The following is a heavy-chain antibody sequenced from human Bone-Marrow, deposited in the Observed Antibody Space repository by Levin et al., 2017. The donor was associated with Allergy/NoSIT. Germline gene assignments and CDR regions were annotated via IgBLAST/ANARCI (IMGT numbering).Heavy chain of an antibody. J-gene: IGHJ3*02. V-gene: IGHV4-34*01. CDR2: INHSGST. D-gene: IGHD2-15*01. Sequence: PSETLSLTCAVYGGSFSDYYWNWIRQPPGKGLEWIAEINHSGSTNYNPSLKSRVTISVDTSKNQFSLKLSSVTAADTAVYYCAGGYIVVVVSAPDAFDIWGQGTLVTVSS. CDR3: AGGYIVVVVSAPDAFDI. CDR1: GGSFSDYY.